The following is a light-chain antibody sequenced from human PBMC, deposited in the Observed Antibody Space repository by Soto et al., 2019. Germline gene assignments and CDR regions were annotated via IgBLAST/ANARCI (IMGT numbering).Light chain of an antibody. CDR1: QDISSY. V-gene: IGKV1-9*01. Sequence: DIQLTQSPSLLSAPVGDRVTITCRASQDISSYLAWYQQKPGRAPELLIHGAHSLHSGVPSRFSGSGSGTEFSLTISSLQPEDFATYYCQQYIYWPYTFGQGTKVDIK. CDR2: GAH. J-gene: IGKJ2*01. CDR3: QQYIYWPYT.